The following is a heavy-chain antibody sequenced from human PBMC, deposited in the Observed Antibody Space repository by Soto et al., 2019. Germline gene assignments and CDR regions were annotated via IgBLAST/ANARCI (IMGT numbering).Heavy chain of an antibody. Sequence: GESLKISCAASGFTFSSYAMSWVRQAPGKGLEWVSAISGSGGSTYYADSGKGRFTISRDNSKNTLYLQMNSLRAEDTAVYYCAKEGDYYDSSGYYYDAFDIWGQGTMVTVSS. CDR3: AKEGDYYDSSGYYYDAFDI. CDR1: GFTFSSYA. D-gene: IGHD3-22*01. J-gene: IGHJ3*02. CDR2: ISGSGGST. V-gene: IGHV3-23*01.